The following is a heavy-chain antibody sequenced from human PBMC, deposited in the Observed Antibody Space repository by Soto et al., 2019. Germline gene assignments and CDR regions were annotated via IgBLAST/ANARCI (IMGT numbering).Heavy chain of an antibody. CDR1: GFTFSSYA. J-gene: IGHJ6*02. CDR3: ARAGALAGSIYYYYGMDV. Sequence: QVQLVESGGGVVQPGRSLRLSCAASGFTFSSYAMHWVRQAPGKGLEWVAVLSYDGSDKYYADSVKGRFTISRDNSKNTLYLQMNRLRAEDTAVYYCARAGALAGSIYYYYGMDVWGQGTTVTVSS. CDR2: LSYDGSDK. D-gene: IGHD6-19*01. V-gene: IGHV3-30-3*01.